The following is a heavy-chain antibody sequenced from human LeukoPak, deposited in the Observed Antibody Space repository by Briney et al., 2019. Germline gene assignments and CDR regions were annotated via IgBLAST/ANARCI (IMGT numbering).Heavy chain of an antibody. J-gene: IGHJ4*02. CDR2: INPNSGGT. V-gene: IGHV1-2*06. Sequence: ASVKVSCKASVYTFTGYYMHWVRQAPGQGLEWMGRINPNSGGTNYAQKFQGRVTMTRDTSISTAYMELSRLRSDDTAVYYCARGGNRYSTFDYWGQGTLVTVSS. CDR1: VYTFTGYY. CDR3: ARGGNRYSTFDY. D-gene: IGHD6-13*01.